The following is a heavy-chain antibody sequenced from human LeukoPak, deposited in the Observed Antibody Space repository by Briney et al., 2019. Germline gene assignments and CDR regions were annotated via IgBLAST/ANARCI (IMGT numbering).Heavy chain of an antibody. CDR1: GYTLTGYY. J-gene: IGHJ4*02. CDR2: INPDSGGT. Sequence: GASVKVSCKTSGYTLTGYYMHWVRQAPGQGLEWMGWINPDSGGTKYAQKFQGRVTMTRDTSISTAYMELSRLRLDDTAVYYCAREGDGYNYWGQGTLVTVSS. V-gene: IGHV1-2*02. D-gene: IGHD5-24*01. CDR3: AREGDGYNY.